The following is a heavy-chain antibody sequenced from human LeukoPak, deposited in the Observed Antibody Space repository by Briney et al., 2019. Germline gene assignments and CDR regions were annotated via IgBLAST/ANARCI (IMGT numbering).Heavy chain of an antibody. Sequence: GESLQISCKGSGCLFTDYWIAWVRQVPGKGREGMEPVYPGDSDSRYNPSFRGPVTISVDQANSTAYLQLNSLKASDTAIYYCSGHSPGWMVRPYCFDSWGQGTLVTVSS. CDR1: GCLFTDYW. CDR3: SGHSPGWMVRPYCFDS. J-gene: IGHJ4*02. V-gene: IGHV5-51*01. D-gene: IGHD3-10*01. CDR2: VYPGDSDS.